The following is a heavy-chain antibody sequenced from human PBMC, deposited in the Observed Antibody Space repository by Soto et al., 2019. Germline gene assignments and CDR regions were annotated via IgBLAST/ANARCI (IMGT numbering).Heavy chain of an antibody. D-gene: IGHD3-22*01. Sequence: GGSLSLSCAASGFTFSDYYMSWIRQAPGKGLEWVSYISSSGSTIYYADSVKGRFTISRDNAKNSLYLQMNSLRAEDTAVYYCAITPPYYYDSSGYFDYWGQGTLVTVSS. V-gene: IGHV3-11*01. CDR3: AITPPYYYDSSGYFDY. CDR2: ISSSGSTI. J-gene: IGHJ4*02. CDR1: GFTFSDYY.